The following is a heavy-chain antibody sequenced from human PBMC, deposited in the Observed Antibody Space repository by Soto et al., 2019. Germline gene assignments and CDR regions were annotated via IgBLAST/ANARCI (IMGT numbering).Heavy chain of an antibody. CDR1: GFTFSSYX. D-gene: IGHD3-3*01. J-gene: IGHJ4*02. Sequence: VGSLRLSCATSGFTFSSYXISWVLQARGRGLEWVSAISGSGGSTYYADSVKGRFTISRDNSKNTLYLQMNSLRAEDTAVYYCAKAQFRITTFGVVIGHFDYWGQGTLVPDSS. CDR3: AKAQFRITTFGVVIGHFDY. V-gene: IGHV3-23*01. CDR2: ISGSGGST.